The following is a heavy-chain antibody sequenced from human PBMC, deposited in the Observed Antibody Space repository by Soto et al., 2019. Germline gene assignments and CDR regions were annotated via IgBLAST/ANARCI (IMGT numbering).Heavy chain of an antibody. J-gene: IGHJ6*02. CDR2: MFYSGLT. CDR1: GYSVSSSDYY. Sequence: SETLSLTCSVSGYSVSSSDYYWAWIRQPPGKWLEWIGSMFYSGLTYYNPSLKSRVTLSVDTSKNQFSVRLNSVTAADTAVYYCAPLSVSLSGPYGIHVWGQGTTVTVSS. V-gene: IGHV4-39*01. D-gene: IGHD2-15*01. CDR3: APLSVSLSGPYGIHV.